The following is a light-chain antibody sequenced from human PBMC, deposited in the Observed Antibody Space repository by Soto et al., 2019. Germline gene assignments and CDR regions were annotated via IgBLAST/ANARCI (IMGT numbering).Light chain of an antibody. V-gene: IGKV3-15*01. J-gene: IGKJ1*01. Sequence: EIVMTQSPATLSVSPGERATLSCRASQSVSSNLAWYQQKPCQAPRLLIYAASTRATGIPARFSGSASGTEFTLTISSLQSEDFAVYYCQQYNNWPPMTFGQGTKVEIK. CDR3: QQYNNWPPMT. CDR2: AAS. CDR1: QSVSSN.